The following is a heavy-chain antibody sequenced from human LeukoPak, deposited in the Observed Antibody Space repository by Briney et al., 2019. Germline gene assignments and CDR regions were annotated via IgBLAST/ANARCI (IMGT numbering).Heavy chain of an antibody. V-gene: IGHV3-21*01. CDR3: ARDKNSEITTVDY. Sequence: GGSLRLSCAASGVTFSSYNMNWGRQAPGKGLEWVSSISSSSSYIYYADSVKGRFTISRDNAKNSLYLQMNSLRAEDTAVYYCARDKNSEITTVDYWGQGTLVTVSS. CDR1: GVTFSSYN. D-gene: IGHD4-17*01. J-gene: IGHJ4*02. CDR2: ISSSSSYI.